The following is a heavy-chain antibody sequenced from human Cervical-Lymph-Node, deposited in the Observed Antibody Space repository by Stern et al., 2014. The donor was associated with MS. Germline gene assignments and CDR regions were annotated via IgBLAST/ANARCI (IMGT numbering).Heavy chain of an antibody. CDR2: IIPIFGPA. D-gene: IGHD5-12*01. V-gene: IGHV1-69*01. J-gene: IGHJ4*02. Sequence: QVQLGQSGSVAKKPGSSVKVSCKVSGGTFSTERISWVRQAPGPGLEWMGSIIPIFGPADYARQFQDRVTIIADESTSEVHMELSSLRSEDTGVYYCARLGSGYDSSYLDFWGQGSLVTVSS. CDR1: GGTFSTER. CDR3: ARLGSGYDSSYLDF.